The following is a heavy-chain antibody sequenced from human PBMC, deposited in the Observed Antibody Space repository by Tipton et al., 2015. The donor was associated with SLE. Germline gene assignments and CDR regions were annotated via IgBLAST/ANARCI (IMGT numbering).Heavy chain of an antibody. CDR2: ISYDGSNK. CDR3: ASPSAPSDY. CDR1: GFTFSSYA. J-gene: IGHJ4*02. V-gene: IGHV3-30*04. Sequence: SLRLSCAASGFTFSSYAMHWVRQAPGKGLEWVAVISYDGSNKYYADSVKGRFTVSRDNSKNTLYLQMNSLRAEDTGVYYCASPSAPSDYWGQGTLVTVSS.